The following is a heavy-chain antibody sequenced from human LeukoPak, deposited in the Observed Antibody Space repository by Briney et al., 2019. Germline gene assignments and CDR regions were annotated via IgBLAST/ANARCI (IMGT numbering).Heavy chain of an antibody. J-gene: IGHJ1*01. CDR1: GFTFSSYA. D-gene: IGHD1-14*01. V-gene: IGHV3-23*01. Sequence: GGSLTLSCAASGFTFSSYAMSWFRQAPEQGLDCVSAISVSGGSTYYADSVNGRFTISRDNSKNTLYLQMNSLRAEDTAVYYCAKDEPFPFAEYFQHWGQGTLVTVSS. CDR2: ISVSGGST. CDR3: AKDEPFPFAEYFQH.